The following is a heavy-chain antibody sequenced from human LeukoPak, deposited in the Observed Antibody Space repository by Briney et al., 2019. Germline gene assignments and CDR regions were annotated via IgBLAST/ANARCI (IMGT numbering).Heavy chain of an antibody. V-gene: IGHV4-38-2*01. CDR2: IYHSGST. CDR3: ARHRGSSSWYYYYMDV. J-gene: IGHJ6*03. CDR1: GYSISSGYY. D-gene: IGHD6-13*01. Sequence: SETLSLTCAVSGYSISSGYYWGWIRLSPGKGLEWIGSIYHSGSTYYNPSLKSRVTISVDTSKNQLSLKLSSVTAADTAVYYCARHRGSSSWYYYYMDVWGKGTTVTVSS.